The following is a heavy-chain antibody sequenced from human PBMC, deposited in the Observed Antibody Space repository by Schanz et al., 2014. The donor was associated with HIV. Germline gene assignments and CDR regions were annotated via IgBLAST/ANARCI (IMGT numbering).Heavy chain of an antibody. CDR2: INTGDGNL. J-gene: IGHJ2*01. V-gene: IGHV1-46*01. CDR3: AMGPDYYDSSAYYRVGLWYFDL. Sequence: QVQLVQSGAEVKNPGASVKLSCKASGYTFTSYYVHWVRQAPGHGLEWMGIINTGDGNLRYAQKFQGRVTMTRDTSISTAYMELRRLRYDDTAVYYCAMGPDYYDSSAYYRVGLWYFDLWGRGTLVTVSS. D-gene: IGHD3-22*01. CDR1: GYTFTSYY.